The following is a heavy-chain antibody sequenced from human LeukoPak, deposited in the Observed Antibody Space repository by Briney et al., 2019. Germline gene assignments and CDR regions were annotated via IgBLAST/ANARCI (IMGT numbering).Heavy chain of an antibody. J-gene: IGHJ4*02. Sequence: GGSLRLSCAAFGFTFSDHYMDWVRQAPGQGLEWVGLIRNKADGYNTIYAASVKGRFTISRDDSKNSVYLQMDSLKTEDTAVYYCGDLGSAGTDHWGQGTLVTVSS. CDR1: GFTFSDHY. CDR2: IRNKADGYNT. V-gene: IGHV3-72*01. CDR3: GDLGSAGTDH. D-gene: IGHD3-10*01.